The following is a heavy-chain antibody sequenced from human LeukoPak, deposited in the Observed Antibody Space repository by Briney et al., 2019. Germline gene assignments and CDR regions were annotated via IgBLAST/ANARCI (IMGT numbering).Heavy chain of an antibody. CDR1: GFTFSSYD. CDR2: VSGSGDNT. V-gene: IGHV3-23*01. D-gene: IGHD5-18*01. Sequence: GRSLRLSCAASGFTFSSYDMHWVRQAPGEGLEWVSAVSGSGDNTYYADSVKGRFTISRDNSKNTLYLHMSSLRAEDTAVYYCACTAYYYYYLDVWGKGTTVTVSS. J-gene: IGHJ6*03. CDR3: ACTAYYYYYLDV.